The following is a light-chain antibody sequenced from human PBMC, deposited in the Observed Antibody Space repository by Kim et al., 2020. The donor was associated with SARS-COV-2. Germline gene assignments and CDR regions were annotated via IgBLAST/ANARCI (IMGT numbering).Light chain of an antibody. CDR3: CSYASSGTLR. J-gene: IGLJ2*01. Sequence: GQSMTIAWKGTSSDIGNYNYVSWYQHHPGEDPKVMIYDVAKRPSGVSNRFFGSKSGNTASLTISGRQTEDEADYYCCSYASSGTLRFGGGTQLTVL. CDR1: SSDIGNYNY. V-gene: IGLV2-14*03. CDR2: DVA.